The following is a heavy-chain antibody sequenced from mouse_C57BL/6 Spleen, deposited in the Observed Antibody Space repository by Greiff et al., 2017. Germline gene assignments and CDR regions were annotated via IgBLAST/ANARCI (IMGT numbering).Heavy chain of an antibody. CDR1: GFSLTSYG. V-gene: IGHV2-2*01. Sequence: QVQLQQSGPGLVQPSQSLSITCTVSGFSLTSYGVHWVRQSPGKGLEWLGVIWSGGSTDYNAAFISRLSISKDNSKRQVFFKMNSLQADDTAIDYCARNDGFHYGYFDVWGTGTTVTVSS. CDR2: IWSGGST. D-gene: IGHD2-3*01. J-gene: IGHJ1*03. CDR3: ARNDGFHYGYFDV.